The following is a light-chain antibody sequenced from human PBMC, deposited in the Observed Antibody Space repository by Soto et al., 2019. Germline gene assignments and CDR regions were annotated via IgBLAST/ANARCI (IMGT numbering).Light chain of an antibody. CDR1: RTDVADGYDY. J-gene: IGLJ1*01. Sequence: QSVLTQPASVSGSPGQSIAISCTGVRTDVADGYDYVSWYQQHPGQAPQLIIYDVSNRPSGVSDRFSGSKSGNTASLTISRLQAEDEAEYYCTSYTSSFPFYVFVTGTKVTVL. CDR2: DVS. V-gene: IGLV2-14*03. CDR3: TSYTSSFPFYV.